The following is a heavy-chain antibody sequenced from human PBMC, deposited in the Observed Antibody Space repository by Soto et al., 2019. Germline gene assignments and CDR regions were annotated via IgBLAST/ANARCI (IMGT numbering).Heavy chain of an antibody. V-gene: IGHV1-18*01. CDR2: ISAYNGNP. CDR3: AREVDIVVVPAAIAPVDYYYYGMDV. CDR1: GYTFTSYG. J-gene: IGHJ6*02. D-gene: IGHD2-2*03. Sequence: ASVKVSCKASGYTFTSYGISWVRQAPGQGLEWMGWISAYNGNPNYAQKLQGRVTMTTDTSTSTAYMELRSLRSDDTAVYYCAREVDIVVVPAAIAPVDYYYYGMDVWGQGTTVTVSS.